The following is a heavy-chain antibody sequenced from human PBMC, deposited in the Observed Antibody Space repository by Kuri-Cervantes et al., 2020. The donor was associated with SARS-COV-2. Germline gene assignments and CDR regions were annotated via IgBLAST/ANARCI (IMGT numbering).Heavy chain of an antibody. CDR3: AGLPRYYDFWSGYYKDGWFDP. Sequence: GESLKISCTASGFIFSDYYMTWIRQAPGKGLEWVSNIGPSGTTKYYADSVKGRFTISRDNAKNSLYLQMNSLRAEDTAVYYCAGLPRYYDFWSGYYKDGWFDPWGQGTLVTVSS. CDR2: IGPSGTTK. V-gene: IGHV3-11*04. J-gene: IGHJ5*02. D-gene: IGHD3-3*01. CDR1: GFIFSDYY.